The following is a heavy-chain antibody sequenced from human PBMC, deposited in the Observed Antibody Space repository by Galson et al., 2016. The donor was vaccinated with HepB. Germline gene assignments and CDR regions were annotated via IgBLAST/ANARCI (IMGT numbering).Heavy chain of an antibody. V-gene: IGHV3-49*04. CDR2: IRSNAYGATT. CDR3: TREHLRSPVSFFDY. D-gene: IGHD1-14*01. J-gene: IGHJ4*02. Sequence: SLRLSCATSGFSFGDYAMSWVRQAPGKGLEWLGFIRSNAYGATTKYAASVKGRFTISRDDSKSIAYLQMDSLKTEDTAVYYCTREHLRSPVSFFDYWGQGTLVPVSS. CDR1: GFSFGDYA.